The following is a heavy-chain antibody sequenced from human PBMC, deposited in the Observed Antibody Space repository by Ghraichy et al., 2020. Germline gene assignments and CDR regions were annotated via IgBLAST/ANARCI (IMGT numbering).Heavy chain of an antibody. J-gene: IGHJ6*03. CDR1: GGSFRAYY. CDR2: INHSGST. V-gene: IGHV4-34*01. D-gene: IGHD2-2*01. CDR3: ARGFGCSSTSCSRGYYYYMDV. Sequence: SETLSLTCAVYGGSFRAYYWSWIRQPPGKGLEWIGEINHSGSTNYNLSLKSRVTISVDTSKNQFSLKLRSVTAADTAVYYCARGFGCSSTSCSRGYYYYMDVWGKGTTVTVSS.